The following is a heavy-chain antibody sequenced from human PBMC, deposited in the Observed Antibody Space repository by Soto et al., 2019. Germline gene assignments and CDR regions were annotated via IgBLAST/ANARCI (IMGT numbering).Heavy chain of an antibody. Sequence: SETLSLTCTVSGGSISSSSYYWGWIRQPPGKGLEWIGSIYYSGSTYYNPSLKSRVTISVDTSKNQFSLKLSSVTAADTAVYYCARRSEVGEERFAFDIWGQGTMVTVSS. D-gene: IGHD3-10*01. CDR1: GGSISSSSYY. V-gene: IGHV4-39*01. CDR2: IYYSGST. CDR3: ARRSEVGEERFAFDI. J-gene: IGHJ3*02.